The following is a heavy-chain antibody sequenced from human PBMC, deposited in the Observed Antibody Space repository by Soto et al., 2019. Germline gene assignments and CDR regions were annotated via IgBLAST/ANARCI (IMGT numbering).Heavy chain of an antibody. Sequence: GLDLEWLALIYWDDDKRYSPSLKSRLTITKDTSKNQVVLTMTNMDPVDTATYYCAHSFTYYDFWSGYGYFDYWGQGTLVTVSS. V-gene: IGHV2-5*02. CDR2: IYWDDDK. CDR3: AHSFTYYDFWSGYGYFDY. J-gene: IGHJ4*02. D-gene: IGHD3-3*01.